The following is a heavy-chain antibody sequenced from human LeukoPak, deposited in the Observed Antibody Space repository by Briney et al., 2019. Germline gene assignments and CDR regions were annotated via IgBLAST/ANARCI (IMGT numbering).Heavy chain of an antibody. Sequence: ASVKVSCTVSGYTLTELSMHWVRQAPGKGLGWMGGFDPEDGETIYAQKFQGRVTMTEDTSTDTAYMELSSLRSEDTAVYYCATVTIFGVVNNWFDPWGQGTLVTVSS. CDR1: GYTLTELS. J-gene: IGHJ5*02. D-gene: IGHD3-3*01. CDR2: FDPEDGET. CDR3: ATVTIFGVVNNWFDP. V-gene: IGHV1-24*01.